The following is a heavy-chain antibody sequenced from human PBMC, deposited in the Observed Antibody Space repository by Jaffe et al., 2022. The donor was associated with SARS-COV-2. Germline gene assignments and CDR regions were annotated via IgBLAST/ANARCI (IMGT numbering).Heavy chain of an antibody. CDR1: GFTFSSFSSYA. J-gene: IGHJ4*02. D-gene: IGHD2-8*01. V-gene: IGHV3-23*01. CDR2: ISGSGGST. CDR3: AKADAKTTYPDQPLDY. Sequence: EVQLLESGGALVQPGASLRLSCAASGFTFSSFSSYAMSWVRQAPGKGLEWVSSISGSGGSTHFADSVKGRFTISRDNSKGTLYLQMSSLRADDTAVYYCAKADAKTTYPDQPLDYWGQGTLVTVSS.